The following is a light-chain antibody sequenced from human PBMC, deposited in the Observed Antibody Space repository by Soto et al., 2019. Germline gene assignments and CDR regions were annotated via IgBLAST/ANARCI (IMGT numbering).Light chain of an antibody. V-gene: IGLV2-14*03. CDR1: SSDVGGYKY. CDR2: DIR. J-gene: IGLJ1*01. CDR3: SSYTSSSTRV. Sequence: QSALTQPASVSGSPGQSITISCTGTSSDVGGYKYVSWYQQHQGKAPKLMIYDIRNRPSGVSNRFSGSKSGNTASLTISGLPAEDEAYYYCSSYTSSSTRVFGTGTKLTVL.